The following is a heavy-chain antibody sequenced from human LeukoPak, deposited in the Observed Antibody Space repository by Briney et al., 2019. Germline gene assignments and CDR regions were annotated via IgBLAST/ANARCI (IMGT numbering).Heavy chain of an antibody. CDR2: INPSGGST. D-gene: IGHD6-6*01. CDR3: ARDRLAARYPGWFDP. CDR1: GYTFTSYY. J-gene: IGHJ5*02. Sequence: ASVKVSCKASGYTFTSYYMHWVRHAPGQGLEWMGIINPSGGSTSYAQKFQGRVTMTRDTSTSTVYMELSSLRSEDTAVYYCARDRLAARYPGWFDPWGQGTLVTVSS. V-gene: IGHV1-46*01.